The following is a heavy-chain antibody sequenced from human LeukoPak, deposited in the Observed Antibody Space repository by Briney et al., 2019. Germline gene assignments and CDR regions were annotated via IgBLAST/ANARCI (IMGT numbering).Heavy chain of an antibody. CDR3: AIDYYGSGSYYLY. Sequence: SETLSLTCAVYGGSFSGYYWSWIRQPPGKGLEWIGEINHSGSTHYNPSLKSRVTISVDTSKNQFSLKLSSVTAADTAVYYCAIDYYGSGSYYLYWGQGTLVTVSS. CDR1: GGSFSGYY. D-gene: IGHD3-10*01. V-gene: IGHV4-34*01. J-gene: IGHJ4*02. CDR2: INHSGST.